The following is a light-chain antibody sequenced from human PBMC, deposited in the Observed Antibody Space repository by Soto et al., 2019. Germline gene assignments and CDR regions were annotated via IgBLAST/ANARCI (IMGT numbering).Light chain of an antibody. J-gene: IGLJ1*01. CDR1: SSDIGDSNY. Sequence: QSVLTQPASVSGSPGQSITISCTGTSSDIGDSNYVSWYQQHPGKAPKLMIYDVTGRPSGVSNRFSGSKSGNTASLTISGLQAEDEADYYCSSYASTSALYVFGTGTKLTVL. V-gene: IGLV2-14*03. CDR3: SSYASTSALYV. CDR2: DVT.